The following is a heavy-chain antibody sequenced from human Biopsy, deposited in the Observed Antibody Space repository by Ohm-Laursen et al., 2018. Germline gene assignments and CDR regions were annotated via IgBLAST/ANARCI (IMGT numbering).Heavy chain of an antibody. CDR2: ISANGVTT. Sequence: SLRLSCSASGFTFSSYAMSWVRQSPGKGLEWVSTISANGVTTFYADSVKGRFTISRDGSSDTLYLQMHSLRADDTALYYCAKGGYCSATSCNMDVDYWGQGALVTVSS. V-gene: IGHV3-23*01. J-gene: IGHJ4*02. D-gene: IGHD2-2*02. CDR3: AKGGYCSATSCNMDVDY. CDR1: GFTFSSYA.